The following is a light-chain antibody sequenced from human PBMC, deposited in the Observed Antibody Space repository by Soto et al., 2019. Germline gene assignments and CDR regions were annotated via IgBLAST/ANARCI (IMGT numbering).Light chain of an antibody. V-gene: IGLV2-14*01. CDR3: SSYTSTSTLYV. J-gene: IGLJ1*01. CDR2: EVS. Sequence: QSVLTQPASVSGSPGQSITISCTGSNSDIGTYNYVSWYQQLPGKAPKLVISEVSNRPSGISGRFSGSKSGNAASLTISGLQAEDEATYYCSSYTSTSTLYVFGPGTKVTVL. CDR1: NSDIGTYNY.